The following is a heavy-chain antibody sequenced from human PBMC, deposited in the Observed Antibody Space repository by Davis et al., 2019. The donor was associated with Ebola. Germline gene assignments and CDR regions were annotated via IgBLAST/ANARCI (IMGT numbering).Heavy chain of an antibody. CDR2: IYYSGST. J-gene: IGHJ5*02. V-gene: IGHV4-59*01. D-gene: IGHD2-15*01. CDR3: ARQTLLNWFDP. Sequence: MPSETLSLTCTVSGGSISSYYWSWIRQPPGKGLEWIGYIYYSGSTNYNPSLKSRVTISVDTSKNQFSLKLSSVTAADTAVYYCARQTLLNWFDPWGQGTLVTVS. CDR1: GGSISSYY.